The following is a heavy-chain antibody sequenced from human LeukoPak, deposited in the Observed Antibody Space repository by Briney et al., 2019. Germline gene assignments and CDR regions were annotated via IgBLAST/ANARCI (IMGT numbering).Heavy chain of an antibody. V-gene: IGHV4-61*01. Sequence: SETLSLTCTVSGYSINSGYYWSWIRQSPGKGLECIGYIHYTGNTNYNPSLKSRVTISVETSKNQFSLKLKSVTAAGTAVYSCARGGYYGSGNDFRFDPWGQGTLVTVSS. CDR2: IHYTGNT. CDR1: GYSINSGYY. J-gene: IGHJ5*02. D-gene: IGHD3-10*01. CDR3: ARGGYYGSGNDFRFDP.